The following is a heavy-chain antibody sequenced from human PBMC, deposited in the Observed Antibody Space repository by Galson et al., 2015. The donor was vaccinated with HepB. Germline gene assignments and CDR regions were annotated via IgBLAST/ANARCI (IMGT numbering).Heavy chain of an antibody. CDR1: GGSISSYY. Sequence: SETLSLTCTVSGGSISSYYWSWIRQPPGKGLEWIGYIYYSGSTNYNPSLKSRVTISVDTSKNQFSLKLSSVTAADTAVYYCARHVKYYYGSGHVSPEQEDYYYYGMDVWGQGTTVTVSS. V-gene: IGHV4-59*08. J-gene: IGHJ6*02. CDR2: IYYSGST. D-gene: IGHD3-10*01. CDR3: ARHVKYYYGSGHVSPEQEDYYYYGMDV.